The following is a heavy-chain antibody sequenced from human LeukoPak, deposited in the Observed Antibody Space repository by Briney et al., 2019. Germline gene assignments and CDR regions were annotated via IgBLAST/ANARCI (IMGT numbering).Heavy chain of an antibody. V-gene: IGHV3-74*01. D-gene: IGHD3-9*01. Sequence: GGSLRLSCAASGFTFEAYWMHWVRQSPGRGLEWVSHIHTDGSATSYADSVKGRFTISRDNAKNIVYLQMNSLRAEDTAVYYYARERALQYSDWLLLYFDYWGQGTLVTVSS. CDR2: IHTDGSAT. J-gene: IGHJ4*02. CDR1: GFTFEAYW. CDR3: ARERALQYSDWLLLYFDY.